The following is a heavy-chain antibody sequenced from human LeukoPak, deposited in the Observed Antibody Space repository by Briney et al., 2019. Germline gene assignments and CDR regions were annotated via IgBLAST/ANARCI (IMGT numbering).Heavy chain of an antibody. D-gene: IGHD6-19*01. J-gene: IGHJ4*02. CDR3: ARERSGWYERWLDY. V-gene: IGHV3-7*01. CDR2: TKQDGGEK. Sequence: PGGSLRLSCAASGFTFSGYWMTWVRQAPGKVREWVANTKQDGGEKNYVDSVKGRFTISRDNAKNSLYLEMNSLRVEDTAVYYCARERSGWYERWLDYWGQGTLVTVSS. CDR1: GFTFSGYW.